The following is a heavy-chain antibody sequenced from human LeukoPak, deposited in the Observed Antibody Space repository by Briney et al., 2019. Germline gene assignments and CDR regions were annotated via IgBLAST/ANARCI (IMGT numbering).Heavy chain of an antibody. CDR2: ISSSGSTI. Sequence: GGALRLSCAASGFTFSDYYMSWIRQAPRKGVEWGSYISSSGSTIYYADSVKRRFTISTENAKNSLYLRMNTPRAQDTRVYYRASPGLGELSQDYWGEGPLVPVSS. D-gene: IGHD3-10*01. V-gene: IGHV3-11*01. CDR1: GFTFSDYY. CDR3: ASPGLGELSQDY. J-gene: IGHJ4*02.